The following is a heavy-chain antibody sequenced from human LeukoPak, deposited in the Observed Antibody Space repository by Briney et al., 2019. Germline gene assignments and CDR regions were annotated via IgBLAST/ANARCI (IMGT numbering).Heavy chain of an antibody. D-gene: IGHD6-13*01. Sequence: GGSLRLSCAASGFTFDDYTMHWVRQAPGKGLEWVSLISWDGGRKHYADSVKGRFTISRDNSKNSLYLQMSSLVSEDTALYYCAKDVGAAADPYHFDYWGQGTLVTVSS. J-gene: IGHJ4*02. CDR1: GFTFDDYT. V-gene: IGHV3-43*01. CDR2: ISWDGGRK. CDR3: AKDVGAAADPYHFDY.